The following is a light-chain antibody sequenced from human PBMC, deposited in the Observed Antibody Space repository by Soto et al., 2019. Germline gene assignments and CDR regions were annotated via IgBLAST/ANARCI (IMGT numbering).Light chain of an antibody. CDR3: QQYGGSPPYT. CDR2: GAS. Sequence: EVVLTQSPGTLSLSPGDRATLSCRASQSVFSNFLAWYQQRPGQAPRLLIYGASGRATGIPDRFSGSGSGTDFSLTISRLEPEDFAVYYCQQYGGSPPYTFGQGTKLEIK. J-gene: IGKJ2*01. V-gene: IGKV3-20*01. CDR1: QSVFSNF.